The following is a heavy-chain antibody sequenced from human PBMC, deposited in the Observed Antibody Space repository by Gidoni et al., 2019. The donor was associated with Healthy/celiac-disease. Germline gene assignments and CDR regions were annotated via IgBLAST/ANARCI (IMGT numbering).Heavy chain of an antibody. V-gene: IGHV1-46*03. D-gene: IGHD1-7*01. J-gene: IGHJ5*02. CDR3: ARSLTGTKAPNWFDP. Sequence: QAQLAQSGAEVQKPGASVQVSCKASGYNLPSHYMHWVRQAPGQGLEWMGIITPSGGSTSYAQKFQGRVTMTRDTSTSTVYMELSSLRSEDTAVYYCARSLTGTKAPNWFDPWGQGTLVTVSS. CDR1: GYNLPSHY. CDR2: ITPSGGST.